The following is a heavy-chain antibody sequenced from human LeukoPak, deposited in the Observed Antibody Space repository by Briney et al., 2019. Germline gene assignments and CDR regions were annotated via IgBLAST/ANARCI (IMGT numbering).Heavy chain of an antibody. CDR2: ITWNRDNI. CDR3: AKDLSSAITSALVLDV. J-gene: IGHJ6*02. CDR1: GFNFNDYA. V-gene: IGHV3-9*01. Sequence: SLTLSCAASGFNFNDYAMTWVRQAPGKGLEWVSGITWNRDNIGYGDSVKGRFTISRDNVKNALYLQMNSLRPEDTALYYCAKDLSSAITSALVLDVWGQGTTVIVSS. D-gene: IGHD3-22*01.